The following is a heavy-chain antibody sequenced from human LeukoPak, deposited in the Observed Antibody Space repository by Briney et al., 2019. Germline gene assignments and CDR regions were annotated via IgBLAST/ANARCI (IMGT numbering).Heavy chain of an antibody. CDR1: GGSFSGYY. J-gene: IGHJ4*02. V-gene: IGHV4-34*01. CDR3: ARGGDYGDCGHTIDY. Sequence: PSETLSLTCAVYGGSFSGYYWSWIRQPPGKGLEWIGEINHSGSTNYNPSLKSRVTISVDTSKNQFSLKLSSVTAADTAVYYCARGGDYGDCGHTIDYWGQGTLVTVSS. D-gene: IGHD4-17*01. CDR2: INHSGST.